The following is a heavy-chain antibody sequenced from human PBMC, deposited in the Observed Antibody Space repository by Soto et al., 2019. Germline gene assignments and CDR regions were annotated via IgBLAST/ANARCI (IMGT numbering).Heavy chain of an antibody. CDR2: IQPDGSKK. CDR1: GFIFRNSW. D-gene: IGHD4-4*01. CDR3: ADPTDLDY. J-gene: IGHJ4*02. Sequence: EVQLVESGGGLVQPGGSLRLSCGASGFIFRNSWMSWVRQAPGKGLEWVATIQPDGSKKYHVDSVKGRFTISRDNAKTSLFLQMNSLRAEDTAVYYCADPTDLDYWGQGTLVTVSS. V-gene: IGHV3-7*01.